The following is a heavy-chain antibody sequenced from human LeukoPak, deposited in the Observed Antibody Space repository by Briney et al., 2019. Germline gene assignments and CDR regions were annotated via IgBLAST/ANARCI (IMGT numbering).Heavy chain of an antibody. CDR1: GFTFSDYG. CDR3: AKSNGYCSGGNCYSNY. J-gene: IGHJ4*02. D-gene: IGHD2-15*01. CDR2: ISYDGKNQ. V-gene: IGHV3-30*18. Sequence: PGGSLRLSCAASGFTFSDYGMHWVRQAPGKGLEWVAVISYDGKNQYYADSVKGRFTISRDSSKNTLYLQMNSLRVEDTAVYYCAKSNGYCSGGNCYSNYWGQGTLVTVSS.